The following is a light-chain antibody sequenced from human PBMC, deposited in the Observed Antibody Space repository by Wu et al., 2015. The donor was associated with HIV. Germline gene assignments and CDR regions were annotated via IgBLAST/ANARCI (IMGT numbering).Light chain of an antibody. CDR1: QDISSS. CDR3: QQLNSFPRT. V-gene: IGKV1-9*01. J-gene: IGKJ1*01. CDR2: AAS. Sequence: DIQLTQSPSFLSASVGDRVTITCRASQDISSSLAWYQQKPGKAPKLLVYAASTLQSGVPSRFSGSGSGTEFTLTISSLQPEDFATYYCQQLNSFPRTFGQGTKVEI.